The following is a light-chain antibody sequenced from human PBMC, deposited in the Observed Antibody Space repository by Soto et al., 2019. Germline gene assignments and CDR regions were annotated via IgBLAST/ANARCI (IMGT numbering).Light chain of an antibody. CDR1: SSDIGSYNR. Sequence: QSALTQPPSVSGSPGHSVTISCTSTSSDIGSYNRVSWYQQHPGTAPKLIIYEVTNRPSGIPDRFSGSKSGNTASLTISGLQAEYEADYYCSSYQSSYTIFGGGTKLTVL. CDR2: EVT. CDR3: SSYQSSYTI. V-gene: IGLV2-18*02. J-gene: IGLJ2*01.